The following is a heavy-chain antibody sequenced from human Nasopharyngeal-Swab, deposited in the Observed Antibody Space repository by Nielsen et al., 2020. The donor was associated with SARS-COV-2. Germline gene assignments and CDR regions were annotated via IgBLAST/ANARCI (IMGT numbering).Heavy chain of an antibody. D-gene: IGHD6-13*01. CDR3: AKALLGNSWYVPYFDY. Sequence: GESLKISCAASGFTFSSYAMSWVRQAPGKGLEWVSAISGSGGSTYYADSVKGRFTISRDNSKNTLYLQMNSLRAEDTAVYYCAKALLGNSWYVPYFDYWGQGTLVTVSS. V-gene: IGHV3-23*01. J-gene: IGHJ4*02. CDR2: ISGSGGST. CDR1: GFTFSSYA.